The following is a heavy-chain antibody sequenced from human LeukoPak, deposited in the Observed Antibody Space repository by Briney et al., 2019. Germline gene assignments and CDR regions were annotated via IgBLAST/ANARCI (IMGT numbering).Heavy chain of an antibody. V-gene: IGHV3-21*01. Sequence: GGSLRLSCAASGFTFSSYNMNWVRQAPGKGLEWVSSISSSSSYIYYADSVKGRFTISRDNAKNSLYLQMNSLRAEDTAVYYCARDRTTVVTHDAFDIWGQGTMVTVSS. CDR2: ISSSSSYI. J-gene: IGHJ3*02. CDR3: ARDRTTVVTHDAFDI. D-gene: IGHD4-23*01. CDR1: GFTFSSYN.